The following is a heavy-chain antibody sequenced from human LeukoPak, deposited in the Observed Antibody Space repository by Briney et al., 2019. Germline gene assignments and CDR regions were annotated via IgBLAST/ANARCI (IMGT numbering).Heavy chain of an antibody. CDR1: GYTFTSYY. CDR3: GRQVRPMVWGVIIQSRDFQQ. J-gene: IGHJ1*01. V-gene: IGHV1-46*01. Sequence: SVNVSCKASGYTFTSYYMHWVPQAPRQGLERMGIINPSGGRTSYEQKFQRRVTMTRDKSTSTVHMELSSLRSEDTALYYCGRQVRPMVWGVIIQSRDFQQGGQGTLVSVSS. CDR2: INPSGGRT. D-gene: IGHD3-10*01.